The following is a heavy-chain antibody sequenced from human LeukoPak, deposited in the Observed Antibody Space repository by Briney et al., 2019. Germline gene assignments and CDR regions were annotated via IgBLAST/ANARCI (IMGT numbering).Heavy chain of an antibody. CDR2: IIPIFVTA. CDR3: ARGGWSGDSSSWFPSWFDP. J-gene: IGHJ5*02. CDR1: GGTFSSYA. D-gene: IGHD6-13*01. Sequence: AASVKVSCKASGGTFSSYAISWVRQAPGQGLEWMGGIIPIFVTANYAQKFQGRVTITADESTSTAYMELSSLRSEDTAVYYCARGGWSGDSSSWFPSWFDPWGQGTLVTVSS. V-gene: IGHV1-69*13.